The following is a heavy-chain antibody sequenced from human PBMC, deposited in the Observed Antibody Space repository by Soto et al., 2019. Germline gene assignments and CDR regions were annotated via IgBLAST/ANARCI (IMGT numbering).Heavy chain of an antibody. D-gene: IGHD5-12*01. CDR1: GFTFSSYG. CDR2: IWYDGSNK. Sequence: GGSLRLSCAASGFTFSSYGMHWVRQAPGKGLEWVAVIWYDGSNKYYADSVKGRFTISRDNSKNTLYLQMNSLRAEDTAVYYCARDNIVATLGYMDVWGKGTTVTVSS. CDR3: ARDNIVATLGYMDV. J-gene: IGHJ6*03. V-gene: IGHV3-33*01.